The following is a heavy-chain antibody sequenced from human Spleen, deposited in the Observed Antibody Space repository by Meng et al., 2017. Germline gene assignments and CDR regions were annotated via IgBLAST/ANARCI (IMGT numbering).Heavy chain of an antibody. CDR1: GGSISSHY. J-gene: IGHJ4*02. V-gene: IGHV4-4*07. CDR2: IYSSGST. D-gene: IGHD3-10*01. Sequence: GSLRLSCTVSGGSISSHYWSWIRQPAGKGLEWIGRIYSSGSTNYNPSLKSRVTMSVDTSKNQFSLRLRSVTAADTAVYYCAVRLWFGELLTDYWGQGTRVTGCS. CDR3: AVRLWFGELLTDY.